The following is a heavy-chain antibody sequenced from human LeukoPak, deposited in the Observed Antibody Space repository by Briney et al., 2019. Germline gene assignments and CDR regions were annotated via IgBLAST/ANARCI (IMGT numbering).Heavy chain of an antibody. J-gene: IGHJ4*02. Sequence: GESLKISCQGTGYSLTNYWIGWVRQMPGKGLEWMGIIYPADSDTRYSPSFQGQVTISADRSINAAYLQWTSLKASDTAIYFCARHPQNGASGWYLFDYWGQGTLVTVSS. D-gene: IGHD6-19*01. V-gene: IGHV5-51*01. CDR1: GYSLTNYW. CDR2: IYPADSDT. CDR3: ARHPQNGASGWYLFDY.